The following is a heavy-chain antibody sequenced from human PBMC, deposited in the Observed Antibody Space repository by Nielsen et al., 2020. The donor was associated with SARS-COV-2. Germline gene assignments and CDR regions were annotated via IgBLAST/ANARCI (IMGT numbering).Heavy chain of an antibody. V-gene: IGHV4-30-2*01. D-gene: IGHD3-9*01. J-gene: IGHJ5*02. CDR2: IYHSGST. Sequence: SETLSLTCAVSGGSIGSGGYSWSWIRQPPGKGLEWIGYIYHSGSTYYNPSLKSRVTISVDRSKNQFSLKLSSVTAADTAVYYCARGDYDILTGSNWFDPWGQGTLVTVSS. CDR1: GGSIGSGGYS. CDR3: ARGDYDILTGSNWFDP.